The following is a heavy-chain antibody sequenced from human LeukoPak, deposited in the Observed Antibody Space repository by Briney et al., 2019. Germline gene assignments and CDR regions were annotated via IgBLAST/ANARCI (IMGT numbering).Heavy chain of an antibody. J-gene: IGHJ4*02. Sequence: GGSLRLSCVASGFTFSNHGMSWVRQAPGKGLEWVSAITSSGGSTYYADSVKGRCTISRDNSKHTMYLQMNSLRAEDTAVYYCAKDDLYGKFDYWGQGTLATVSS. D-gene: IGHD4-17*01. CDR2: ITSSGGST. V-gene: IGHV3-23*01. CDR1: GFTFSNHG. CDR3: AKDDLYGKFDY.